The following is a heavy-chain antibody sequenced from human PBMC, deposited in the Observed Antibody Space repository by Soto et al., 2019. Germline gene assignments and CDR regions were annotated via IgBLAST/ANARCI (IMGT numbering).Heavy chain of an antibody. CDR3: ARLANYGGTPLDY. D-gene: IGHD4-17*01. J-gene: IGHJ4*02. CDR2: TRNKANSYTT. Sequence: EVQLVESGGGLVQPGGSLRLSCAASGFTFSDHYMDWVRQAPGKGLEWVGRTRNKANSYTTEYAASVKGRFTISRDDSKNSLYLQMNSLKSEDTAVYYCARLANYGGTPLDYWGQGTLVTVSS. V-gene: IGHV3-72*01. CDR1: GFTFSDHY.